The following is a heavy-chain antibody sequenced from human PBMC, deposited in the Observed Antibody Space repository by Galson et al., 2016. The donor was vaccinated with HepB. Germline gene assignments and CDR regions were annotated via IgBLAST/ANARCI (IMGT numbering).Heavy chain of an antibody. D-gene: IGHD3-10*01. V-gene: IGHV1-18*01. CDR1: GYSFTSHS. J-gene: IGHJ4*02. CDR3: ARDRDNYGSGSDY. CDR2: ITTYSGDT. Sequence: SVKVSCKASGYSFTSHSISWVRQAPGQGLEWMGYITTYSGDTYYAPNLQGRVTMTTDTSTRTAYMELRSLRSDDTAVYYCARDRDNYGSGSDYWGQGTRVTVSA.